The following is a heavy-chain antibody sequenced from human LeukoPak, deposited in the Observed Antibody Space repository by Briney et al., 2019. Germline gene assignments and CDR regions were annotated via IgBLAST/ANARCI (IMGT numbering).Heavy chain of an antibody. CDR3: ARVPSSGWYGALSFDY. Sequence: GASVKVSCKASGYTFTGYYMHWVRQAPGQGLEGMGWINPNSGGTNYAQKFQGRVTMTRDTSISTAYMELSRLRSDDTAVYYCARVPSSGWYGALSFDYWGQGTLVTVSS. CDR1: GYTFTGYY. J-gene: IGHJ4*02. V-gene: IGHV1-2*02. D-gene: IGHD6-19*01. CDR2: INPNSGGT.